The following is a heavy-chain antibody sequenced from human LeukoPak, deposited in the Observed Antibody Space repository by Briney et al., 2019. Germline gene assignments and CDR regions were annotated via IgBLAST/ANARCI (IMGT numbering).Heavy chain of an antibody. J-gene: IGHJ4*02. CDR2: ISSSSRYT. CDR3: ARYYDILTGYYTSIGY. D-gene: IGHD3-9*01. Sequence: GGSLRLSCAPSGFTLCVYYMSWIRQAPGKGVEWVLYISSSSRYTNYADSVRGRFTLSRDNPKNSLYLQMNSLRAEDTAVYYCARYYDILTGYYTSIGYWGQGTLVTVSS. CDR1: GFTLCVYY. V-gene: IGHV3-11*06.